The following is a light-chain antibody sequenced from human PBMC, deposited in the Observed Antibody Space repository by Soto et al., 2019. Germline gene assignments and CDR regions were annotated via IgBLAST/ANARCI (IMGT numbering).Light chain of an antibody. CDR3: QTWGTGIQV. Sequence: QLVLTQSPSASASLGASVKLTCTLSSGHSSYAIAWLQQQPEKGPRYLMKLNSDGSHSKGDGIPDRFSGSSSGAVRYLTISSLQSEDEADYYSQTWGTGIQVFGGGTKLTVL. CDR2: LNSDGSH. CDR1: SGHSSYA. J-gene: IGLJ3*02. V-gene: IGLV4-69*01.